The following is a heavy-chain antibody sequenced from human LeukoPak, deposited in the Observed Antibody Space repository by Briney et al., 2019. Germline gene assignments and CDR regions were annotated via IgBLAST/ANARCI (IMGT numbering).Heavy chain of an antibody. J-gene: IGHJ4*02. D-gene: IGHD3-22*01. CDR1: GGSISSGGHY. Sequence: SQTLSLTCTVSGGSISSGGHYWSWIRQHPGTGLEWIGYIYYSGSTYYTPSLKSRVTIPVDTSKNQFSLKLSSVTAADTAVYYCAAYSSGYHDYWGQGTLVTVSS. CDR3: AAYSSGYHDY. V-gene: IGHV4-31*03. CDR2: IYYSGST.